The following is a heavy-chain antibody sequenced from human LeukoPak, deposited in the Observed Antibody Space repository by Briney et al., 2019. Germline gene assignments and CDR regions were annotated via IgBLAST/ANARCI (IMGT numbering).Heavy chain of an antibody. J-gene: IGHJ1*01. CDR3: ARGEKLLWFGEH. CDR2: ISWNSGSI. V-gene: IGHV3-9*01. CDR1: GFTFDDYA. D-gene: IGHD3-10*01. Sequence: GGSLRLSCAASGFTFDDYAMHWVRQAPGKGLEWVSGISWNSGSIGYADSVKGRFTISRDNAKNSLYLQMNGLRAEDTAVYYCARGEKLLWFGEHWGQGTLVTVSS.